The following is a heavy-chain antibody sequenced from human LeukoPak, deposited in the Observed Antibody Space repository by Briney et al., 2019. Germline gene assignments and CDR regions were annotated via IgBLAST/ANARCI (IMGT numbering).Heavy chain of an antibody. J-gene: IGHJ4*02. V-gene: IGHV3-23*01. CDR2: FDTGFGT. Sequence: GGSLRLSCEASGFTFSTASLHWVRQAPGRGLEWVSAFDTGFGTYYPDSLKGRFTISRDNSKNALFLQMNSLRAEDTAVYYCARSSGWWSLDYWGQGTLVTVSS. CDR1: GFTFSTAS. CDR3: ARSSGWWSLDY. D-gene: IGHD6-19*01.